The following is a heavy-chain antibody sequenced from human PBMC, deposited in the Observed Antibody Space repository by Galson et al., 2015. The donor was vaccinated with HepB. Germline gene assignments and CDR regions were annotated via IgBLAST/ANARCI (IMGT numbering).Heavy chain of an antibody. Sequence: LTCTVSGGSISSSSYYWGWIRQPPGKGLEWIGSIYYSGSTYYNPSLKSRVTISVDTSKNQFSLKLSSVTAADTAVYYCARGVFHYDILTGYRVEAFDIWGQGTMVTVSS. J-gene: IGHJ3*02. D-gene: IGHD3-9*01. CDR1: GGSISSSSYY. CDR3: ARGVFHYDILTGYRVEAFDI. V-gene: IGHV4-39*01. CDR2: IYYSGST.